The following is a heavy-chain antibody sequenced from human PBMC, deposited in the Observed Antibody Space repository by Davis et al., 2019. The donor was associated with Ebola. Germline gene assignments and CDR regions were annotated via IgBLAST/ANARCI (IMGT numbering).Heavy chain of an antibody. CDR3: ATYHSSSWFGYYYYGMDV. Sequence: ASVKVSCKASGYTFTSYDINWVRQATGQGLEWMGWMNPNSGNTGYAQKFQGRVTMTRNTSISTAYMELSSLRSEDTAVYYCATYHSSSWFGYYYYGMDVWGQGTTVTVSS. D-gene: IGHD6-13*01. CDR1: GYTFTSYD. J-gene: IGHJ6*02. CDR2: MNPNSGNT. V-gene: IGHV1-8*01.